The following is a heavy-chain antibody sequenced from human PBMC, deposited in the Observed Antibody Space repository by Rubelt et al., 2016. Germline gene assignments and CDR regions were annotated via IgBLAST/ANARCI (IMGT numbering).Heavy chain of an antibody. V-gene: IGHV3-74*01. CDR2: INTDGSAT. CDR1: GFSFSALW. D-gene: IGHD4-17*01. Sequence: AASGFSFSALWMHWVRQTPGKGLVWVSLINTDGSATTYADSVRGRFTVSRDNAKNAVFLQMNSLRPEDTAVYYCATAWTTVTTGLYYYYAMDVWGQGTSVTVSS. J-gene: IGHJ6*02. CDR3: ATAWTTVTTGLYYYYAMDV.